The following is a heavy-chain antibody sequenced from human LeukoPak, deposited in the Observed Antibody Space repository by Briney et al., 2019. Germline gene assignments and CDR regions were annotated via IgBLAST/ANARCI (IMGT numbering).Heavy chain of an antibody. J-gene: IGHJ3*02. Sequence: GGSLRLSCEVSGFTPSHFWMHWIRQAPGKGLEWVARIDGPGRGTVYADSVKGRFTFSRDNAKNTLSLQMNSLRHDDTAMYYCLRDFFPDVFNIGGKGKRVTVS. CDR3: LRDFFPDVFNI. D-gene: IGHD3-3*01. CDR1: GFTPSHFW. V-gene: IGHV3-74*01. CDR2: IDGPGRGT.